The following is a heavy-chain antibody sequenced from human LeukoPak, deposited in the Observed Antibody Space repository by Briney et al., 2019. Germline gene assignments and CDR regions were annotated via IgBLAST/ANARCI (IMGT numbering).Heavy chain of an antibody. CDR3: ARLVRGVGYWYFDL. J-gene: IGHJ2*01. D-gene: IGHD3-10*01. CDR2: IHHSGST. V-gene: IGHV4-38-2*01. CDR1: GYPINSGYY. Sequence: PSETLSLTCAVSGYPINSGYYWGWIRQPPGKGLEWINDIHHSGSTHYNPSLKSRVTISVDTSKNQFSLNLSSVTAADTAMYYCARLVRGVGYWYFDLWGRGTLVTVSS.